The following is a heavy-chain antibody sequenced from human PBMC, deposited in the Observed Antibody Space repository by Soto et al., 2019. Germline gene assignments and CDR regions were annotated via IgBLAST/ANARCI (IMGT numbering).Heavy chain of an antibody. Sequence: PGGSLRLSCAASGFTFSSYWMSWVRQAPGKGLEWVANIKQDGSEKYYVDSVKGRFTISRDNAKNSLYLQMNSLRAEDTAVYYCALGQGCSGGSCHFVNSFFSFNWGQGTLVTVSS. V-gene: IGHV3-7*01. CDR2: IKQDGSEK. CDR3: ALGQGCSGGSCHFVNSFFSFN. J-gene: IGHJ4*02. D-gene: IGHD2-15*01. CDR1: GFTFSSYW.